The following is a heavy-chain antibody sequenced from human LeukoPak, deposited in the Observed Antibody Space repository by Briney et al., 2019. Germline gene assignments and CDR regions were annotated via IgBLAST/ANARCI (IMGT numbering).Heavy chain of an antibody. D-gene: IGHD4-23*01. V-gene: IGHV3-30*02. CDR3: ANLLRWEPY. Sequence: GSLRLSCAASRFTFSSYGMHWVRQAPGKGLEWVAFIRYDGGNKYYADSVKGRFTISRDNSKNTLYLQMNSLRAEDTAVYYCANLLRWEPYWGQGTLVTVSS. CDR1: RFTFSSYG. J-gene: IGHJ4*02. CDR2: IRYDGGNK.